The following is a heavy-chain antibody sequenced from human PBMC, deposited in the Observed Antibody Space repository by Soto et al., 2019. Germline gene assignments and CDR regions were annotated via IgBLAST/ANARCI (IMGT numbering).Heavy chain of an antibody. V-gene: IGHV3-49*03. Sequence: GGSLRLSCTASGFTFGDYAMSWFRQAPGKGLEWVGFIRSKAYGGTTEYAASVKGRFTISRDDSKSIAYLQMNSLKTEDTAVYYCTRDATTMYSSGWFAAYGMDVWGQGTTVTVSS. CDR3: TRDATTMYSSGWFAAYGMDV. CDR2: IRSKAYGGTT. J-gene: IGHJ6*02. D-gene: IGHD6-19*01. CDR1: GFTFGDYA.